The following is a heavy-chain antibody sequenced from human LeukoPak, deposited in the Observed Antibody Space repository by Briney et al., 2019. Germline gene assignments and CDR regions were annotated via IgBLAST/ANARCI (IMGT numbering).Heavy chain of an antibody. CDR1: GFTFSRFS. J-gene: IGHJ4*02. V-gene: IGHV3-48*02. D-gene: IGHD3-16*01. CDR3: AKGVPFVHGG. CDR2: ISAGSGTI. Sequence: GGSLRLSCAASGFTFSRFSMNWVRQAPGKGLEWVSYISAGSGTIYYADSVKGRFTISRDNAKNSLYLQMNSLRDEDTAVYYCAKGVPFVHGGGGQGTLVTVSP.